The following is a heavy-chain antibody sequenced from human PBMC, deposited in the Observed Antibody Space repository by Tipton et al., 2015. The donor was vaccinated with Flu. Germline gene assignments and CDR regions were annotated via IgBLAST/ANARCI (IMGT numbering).Heavy chain of an antibody. CDR3: ARDRFYYDILTGYKSGSMDV. J-gene: IGHJ6*02. CDR2: IYHSGST. D-gene: IGHD3-9*01. CDR1: AYSISSGYY. V-gene: IGHV4-38-2*02. Sequence: TLSLTCTVSAYSISSGYYWGWIRQPPGKGLEWIGSIYHSGSTYYNPSLKSRVTMSIDTSKNQFSLKLSSVTAADTAVYYCARDRFYYDILTGYKSGSMDVWGQGTTVTVSS.